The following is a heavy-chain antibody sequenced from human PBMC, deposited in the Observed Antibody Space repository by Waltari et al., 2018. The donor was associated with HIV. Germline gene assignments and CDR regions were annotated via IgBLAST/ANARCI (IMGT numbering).Heavy chain of an antibody. J-gene: IGHJ4*02. CDR3: ATNTRRGEFGELFPLDY. CDR2: FDPEDGET. D-gene: IGHD3-10*01. Sequence: QVQLVQSGAEVKKPGASVKVSCKVSGYTLTELSMHWVRQAPGKGLEWMGGFDPEDGETIDAQKFQGRVTMAEDTSTDTAYMEMSGLRSEDTAVYYCATNTRRGEFGELFPLDYWGQGTLVTVSS. V-gene: IGHV1-24*01. CDR1: GYTLTELS.